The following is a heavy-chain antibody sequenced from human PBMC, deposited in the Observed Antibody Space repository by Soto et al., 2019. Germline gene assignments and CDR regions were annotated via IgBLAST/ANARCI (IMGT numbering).Heavy chain of an antibody. D-gene: IGHD3-10*01. Sequence: SETLSLTCAVYGGSFSGYYWTWIRQPPGTGLEWIGEINHSGSTNYNPSLKSRVTISVDTSKNQFSLKLTSVTAADTAVYYCARDKITSRFDSWGQGTLVTVSS. CDR1: GGSFSGYY. J-gene: IGHJ4*02. CDR3: ARDKITSRFDS. V-gene: IGHV4-34*01. CDR2: INHSGST.